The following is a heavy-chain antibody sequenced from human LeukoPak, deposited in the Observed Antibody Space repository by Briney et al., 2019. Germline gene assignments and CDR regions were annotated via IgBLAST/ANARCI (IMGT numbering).Heavy chain of an antibody. Sequence: PGGSLRLSCAASGFTFSSYEMNWVRQAPGKGLEWVSSISSSSSYKYYADSVKGRFTISRDNAKNSLYLQMNSLRAEDTAVYYCARGLRDYYGSGSYHDNWGQGTLVTVSS. D-gene: IGHD3-10*01. V-gene: IGHV3-21*06. CDR3: ARGLRDYYGSGSYHDN. CDR1: GFTFSSYE. CDR2: ISSSSSYK. J-gene: IGHJ4*02.